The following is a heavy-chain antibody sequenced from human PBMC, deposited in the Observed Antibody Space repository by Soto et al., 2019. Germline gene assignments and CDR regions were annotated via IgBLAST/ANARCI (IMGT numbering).Heavy chain of an antibody. J-gene: IGHJ6*02. Sequence: SETLSLTCTVSGGSISSSSYYWGWIRQPPGKGLEWIGSIYYSGSTYYNPSLKSRVTISVDTSKNQFSLKLSSVTAADTAVYYCARGRRKSSSLWSYYYYYGMDVWGQGTTVTVSS. CDR1: GGSISSSSYY. CDR3: ARGRRKSSSLWSYYYYYGMDV. V-gene: IGHV4-39*01. D-gene: IGHD6-13*01. CDR2: IYYSGST.